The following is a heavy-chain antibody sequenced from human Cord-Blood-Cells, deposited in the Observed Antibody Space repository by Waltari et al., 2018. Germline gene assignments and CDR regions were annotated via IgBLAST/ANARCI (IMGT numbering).Heavy chain of an antibody. D-gene: IGHD3-10*01. CDR2: IRYDGSNK. Sequence: QVQLVESGGGVVQPGGSLRLSCAASGFTFSSYGMHRVRQAPGKGLEWVAFIRYDGSNKYYADSVKGRFTISRDNSKNTLYLQMNSLRAEDTAVYYCAKVYGSGSYDAFDIWGQGTMVTVSS. CDR1: GFTFSSYG. J-gene: IGHJ3*02. V-gene: IGHV3-30*02. CDR3: AKVYGSGSYDAFDI.